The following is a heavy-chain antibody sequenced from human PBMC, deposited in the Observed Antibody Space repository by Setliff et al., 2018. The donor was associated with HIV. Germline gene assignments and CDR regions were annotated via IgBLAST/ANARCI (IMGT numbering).Heavy chain of an antibody. Sequence: PSETLSLTCAVYGGSFSGYYWSWIRQPPGKGLEWIGEINHSGSTNYNPSLKSRVTISVDTSKNRFSLKLSSVTATDTAVYYCARQLASGFWAFDIWGQGTMVTVSS. J-gene: IGHJ3*02. D-gene: IGHD3-22*01. V-gene: IGHV4-34*01. CDR3: ARQLASGFWAFDI. CDR1: GGSFSGYY. CDR2: INHSGST.